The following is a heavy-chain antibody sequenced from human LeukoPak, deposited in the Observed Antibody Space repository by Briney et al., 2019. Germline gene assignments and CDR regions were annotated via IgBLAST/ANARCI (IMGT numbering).Heavy chain of an antibody. V-gene: IGHV4-61*02. CDR1: GGSISSGSYY. J-gene: IGHJ3*02. Sequence: SETLSLTCAVSGGSISSGSYYWSWIRQPAGKGLEWIGRIYTSGSTNYNPSLKSRVTISVDTSKNQFYLKLTSVTAADTAVYYCARDSFRRSSTGAFDIWGQGTMVTVSS. D-gene: IGHD2-2*01. CDR2: IYTSGST. CDR3: ARDSFRRSSTGAFDI.